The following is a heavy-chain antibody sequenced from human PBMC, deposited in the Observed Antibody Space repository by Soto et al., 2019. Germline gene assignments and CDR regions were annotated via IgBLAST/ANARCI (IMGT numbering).Heavy chain of an antibody. CDR3: TRDSYDSSGYYYDFFDY. CDR2: IKVDGSEK. V-gene: IGHV3-7*01. CDR1: VFTFISHW. D-gene: IGHD3-22*01. J-gene: IGHJ4*02. Sequence: QPGWSLRLSCASSVFTFISHWMSWVRQAPGKGLEWVANIKVDGSEKYYVDSVRGRFSISRDNAKDSLYLQMNSLRAEDTAVYYCTRDSYDSSGYYYDFFDYWGQGTLVTVSS.